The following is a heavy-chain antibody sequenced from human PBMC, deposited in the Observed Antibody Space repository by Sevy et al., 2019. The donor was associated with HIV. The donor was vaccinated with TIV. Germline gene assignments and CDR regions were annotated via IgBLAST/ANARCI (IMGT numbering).Heavy chain of an antibody. V-gene: IGHV1-24*01. CDR1: GYTLTELS. J-gene: IGHJ4*02. CDR3: ATTKHYYENSGDPFDY. Sequence: ASVKVSCKVSGYTLTELSMHWVRQVPGKGLEWMGSFDPEDDETIYAQKFQGRVTMTEDTSTDTAYMELSSLRSEDTAVYCSATTKHYYENSGDPFDYWGQGTLVTVSS. D-gene: IGHD3-22*01. CDR2: FDPEDDET.